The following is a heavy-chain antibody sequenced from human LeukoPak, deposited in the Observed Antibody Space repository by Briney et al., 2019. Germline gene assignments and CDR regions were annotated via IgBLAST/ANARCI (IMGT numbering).Heavy chain of an antibody. CDR3: AKDQGNWGSFDY. Sequence: GGSLRLSCAASGFTFSSYAMSWVRQAPGKGLEWVSGISGSGGSTYYADSVKGRVTISRDNSKNTLYLQMNSLRAEDTAVYYCAKDQGNWGSFDYWGQGTLVTVSS. J-gene: IGHJ4*02. CDR2: ISGSGGST. V-gene: IGHV3-23*01. CDR1: GFTFSSYA. D-gene: IGHD7-27*01.